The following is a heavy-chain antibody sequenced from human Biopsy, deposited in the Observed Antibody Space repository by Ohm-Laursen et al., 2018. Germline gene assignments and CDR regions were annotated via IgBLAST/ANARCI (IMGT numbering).Heavy chain of an antibody. Sequence: GTLSLTCTVSGDSISSYYWSWIRQPPGKGLQWIGYVYYTGSTDYNPSLQSRVAISVDTSKNHFSLRLRSVTPADTAIYYCARDRGYYSDRTVPGYFDLWGRGTLVTVSS. V-gene: IGHV4-59*01. CDR1: GDSISSYY. J-gene: IGHJ2*01. CDR3: ARDRGYYSDRTVPGYFDL. D-gene: IGHD3-22*01. CDR2: VYYTGST.